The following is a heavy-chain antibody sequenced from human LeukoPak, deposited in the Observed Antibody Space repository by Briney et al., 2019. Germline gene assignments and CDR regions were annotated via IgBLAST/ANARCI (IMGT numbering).Heavy chain of an antibody. J-gene: IGHJ4*02. V-gene: IGHV1-69*04. CDR1: GGTFSSYA. D-gene: IGHD2-15*01. CDR2: IIPILGIA. Sequence: GSSVNVSCKASGGTFSSYAISWVRQAPGQGLEWMGRIIPILGIANYAQKFQGRVTITADKSTSTAYMELSSLRSEDTAVYYCAGVSLGYCSGGSCAHFDYWSQGTLVTVSS. CDR3: AGVSLGYCSGGSCAHFDY.